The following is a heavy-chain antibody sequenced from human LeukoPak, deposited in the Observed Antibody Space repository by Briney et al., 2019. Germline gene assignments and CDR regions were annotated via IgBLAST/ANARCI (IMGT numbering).Heavy chain of an antibody. Sequence: PGGSLRLSCEASGFTVGSNYMSWVRQAPGKGLEWIGYIYYSGSTNYNPSLKSRVTMSVDTSKNQFSLKLSSVTAADTAVYYCAGRPYYSDSSACDYWGQGTLVTVSS. J-gene: IGHJ4*02. CDR3: AGRPYYSDSSACDY. CDR2: IYYSGST. V-gene: IGHV4-59*02. CDR1: GFTVGSNY. D-gene: IGHD3-22*01.